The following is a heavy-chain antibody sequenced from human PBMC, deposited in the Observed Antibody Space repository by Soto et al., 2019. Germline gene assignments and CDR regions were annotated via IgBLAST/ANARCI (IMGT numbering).Heavy chain of an antibody. D-gene: IGHD5-12*01. CDR3: ARTDPHLAAITTSHYFDY. Sequence: QVPLVQSGAEVKKPGPSVKVSCKASGGTFSSYAISWVRQAPGQGLEWMGGIIPIFGTANYAQKFQGRVTITADESTSTSDMELRSLRSESTAVYYCARTDPHLAAITTSHYFDYWGQGTLVTVSS. CDR1: GGTFSSYA. J-gene: IGHJ4*02. V-gene: IGHV1-69*01. CDR2: IIPIFGTA.